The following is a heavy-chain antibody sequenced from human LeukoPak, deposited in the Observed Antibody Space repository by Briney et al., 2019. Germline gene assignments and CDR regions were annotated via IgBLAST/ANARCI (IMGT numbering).Heavy chain of an antibody. J-gene: IGHJ4*02. CDR1: GFTFSSYS. CDR3: ARGNYYDSNEGFDY. D-gene: IGHD3-22*01. V-gene: IGHV3-21*01. CDR2: ISSSSSYI. Sequence: GGSLRLYCAASGFTFSSYSMNWVRQAPGKGLEWVSSISSSSSYIYYADSVKGRFTISRDNGKNSLYLQMNSLRAEDTAVYYGARGNYYDSNEGFDYWGQGTLVTVSS.